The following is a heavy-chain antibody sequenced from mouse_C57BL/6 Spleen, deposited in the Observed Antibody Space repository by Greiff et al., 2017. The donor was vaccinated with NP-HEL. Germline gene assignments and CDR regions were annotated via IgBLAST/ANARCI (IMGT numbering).Heavy chain of an antibody. Sequence: EVQLQESGPGLVKPSQSLSLTCSVTGYSITSGYYWNWIRQFPGNKLEWMGYISYDGSNNYNPSLKNRISITLDTSKNQFFLKLNSVTTEDTATYYCARYYYGSAWCFDVWGTGTTVTVSS. V-gene: IGHV3-6*01. J-gene: IGHJ1*03. D-gene: IGHD1-1*01. CDR1: GYSITSGYY. CDR3: ARYYYGSAWCFDV. CDR2: ISYDGSN.